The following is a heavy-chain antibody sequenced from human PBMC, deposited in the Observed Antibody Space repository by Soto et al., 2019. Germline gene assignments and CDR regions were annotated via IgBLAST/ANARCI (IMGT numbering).Heavy chain of an antibody. V-gene: IGHV3-33*01. CDR3: ARDPGERVIDY. D-gene: IGHD1-26*01. Sequence: GGSLRLSCAASGFTFSSYGMHWVRQAPGKGLEWVAVIWYDGSNKYYADSVKGRFTISRDNSKNTLYLQMNSLRAEDTAVYYCARDPGERVIDYWGQGTLLTVSS. J-gene: IGHJ4*02. CDR2: IWYDGSNK. CDR1: GFTFSSYG.